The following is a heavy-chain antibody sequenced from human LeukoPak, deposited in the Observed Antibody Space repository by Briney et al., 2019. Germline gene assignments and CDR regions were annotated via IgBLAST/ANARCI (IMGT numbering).Heavy chain of an antibody. J-gene: IGHJ4*02. Sequence: KPSETLSLTCTVSGGSISSYYWNWIRQPPGKGLEWIGYIYYSGSTNYNPSLKSRVTISVDTSKNQFSLKLSSVTAADTAVYYCARAGSSRPFDYWGQGTLVTVSS. CDR3: ARAGSSRPFDY. CDR2: IYYSGST. D-gene: IGHD6-13*01. CDR1: GGSISSYY. V-gene: IGHV4-59*01.